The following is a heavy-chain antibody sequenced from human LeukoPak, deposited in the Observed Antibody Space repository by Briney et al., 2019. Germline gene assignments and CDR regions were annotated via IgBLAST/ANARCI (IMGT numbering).Heavy chain of an antibody. CDR2: ISYDGSNK. Sequence: GGSLRLSCAASGFTLSSYAMSWVRQAPGKGLEWVAVISYDGSNKYYADSVKGRFTISRDNSKNTLYLQMNSLRAEDTAVYYCAREAGYSGYGNWFDPWGQGTLVTVSS. J-gene: IGHJ5*02. D-gene: IGHD5-12*01. CDR3: AREAGYSGYGNWFDP. CDR1: GFTLSSYA. V-gene: IGHV3-30*04.